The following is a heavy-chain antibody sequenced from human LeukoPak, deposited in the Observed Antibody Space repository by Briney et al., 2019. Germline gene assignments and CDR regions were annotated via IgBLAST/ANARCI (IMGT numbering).Heavy chain of an antibody. V-gene: IGHV1-2*02. Sequence: ASVKVSCKASGYTFTGYYIHWVRQAPGQGLEWMGWINPNSGGTNFAQKFQGKVTMTRDTSISTAYMELSSLRSEDTAVYYCASFYSGSSPGAYNWFDPWGQGTLVTVSS. CDR1: GYTFTGYY. J-gene: IGHJ5*02. CDR3: ASFYSGSSPGAYNWFDP. CDR2: INPNSGGT. D-gene: IGHD1-26*01.